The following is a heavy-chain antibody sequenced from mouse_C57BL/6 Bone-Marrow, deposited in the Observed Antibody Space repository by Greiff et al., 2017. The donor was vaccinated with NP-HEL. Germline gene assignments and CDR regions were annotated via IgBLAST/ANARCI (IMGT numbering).Heavy chain of an antibody. J-gene: IGHJ1*03. CDR3: ARRAFITTVVANWYFDV. CDR2: LDPSDSYT. V-gene: IGHV1-69*01. CDR1: GYTFTSYW. Sequence: QVQLQQSGAELVMPGASVKLSCKASGYTFTSYWMHWVKQRPGQGLAWIGELDPSDSYTNYNQQFQGKSTLTVDKSSSTAYMQLSSLTSEDSAVDYCARRAFITTVVANWYFDVWGTGTTVTVSS. D-gene: IGHD1-1*01.